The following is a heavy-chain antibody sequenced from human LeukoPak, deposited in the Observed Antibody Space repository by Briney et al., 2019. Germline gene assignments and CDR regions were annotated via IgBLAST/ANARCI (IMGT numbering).Heavy chain of an antibody. Sequence: GGSLRLSCAASGFTFSSYALSWVRQTPGKRLEWVSAISGSGGNTYYADSVKGRFTISRDNSKNTLYLQMNSLRAEDTAVYYCANRRCDSSGFDYWGQGTLVTVSS. D-gene: IGHD3-22*01. V-gene: IGHV3-23*01. J-gene: IGHJ4*02. CDR1: GFTFSSYA. CDR3: ANRRCDSSGFDY. CDR2: ISGSGGNT.